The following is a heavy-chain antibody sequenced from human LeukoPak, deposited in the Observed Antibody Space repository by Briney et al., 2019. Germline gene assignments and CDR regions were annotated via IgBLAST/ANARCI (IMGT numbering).Heavy chain of an antibody. CDR3: AKDSTVSGSYYGMDV. V-gene: IGHV3-23*01. Sequence: GGSLRLSCAASGFAFNNYVMTWVRQAPGKGLEWVSSISDGGGSTYYTDSVKGRFTISRDNSKNTLYLQMNSLRAEDTALYYCAKDSTVSGSYYGMDVWGQGTRSPSP. J-gene: IGHJ6*02. CDR1: GFAFNNYV. CDR2: ISDGGGST. D-gene: IGHD3-3*01.